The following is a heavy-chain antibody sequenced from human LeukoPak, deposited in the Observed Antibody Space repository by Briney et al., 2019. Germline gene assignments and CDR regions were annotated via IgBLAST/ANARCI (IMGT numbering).Heavy chain of an antibody. D-gene: IGHD6-19*01. CDR1: GFTFSSYS. J-gene: IGHJ4*02. CDR2: ISSSSSYI. Sequence: GGSLRLSCAASGFTFSSYSMNWVRQAPGKGPEWVSSISSSSSYIYYADSVKGRFTISRDNAKNSLYLQMNSLRAEDTAVYYCARDLFSSGWFAYFDYWGQGTLVTVSS. CDR3: ARDLFSSGWFAYFDY. V-gene: IGHV3-21*01.